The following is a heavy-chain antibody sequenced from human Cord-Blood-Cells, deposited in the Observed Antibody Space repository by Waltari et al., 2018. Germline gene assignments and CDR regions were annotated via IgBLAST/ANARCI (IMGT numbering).Heavy chain of an antibody. CDR2: INHSGST. D-gene: IGHD1-26*01. J-gene: IGHJ4*02. V-gene: IGHV4-34*01. CDR3: AKGNYSGSYFDY. CDR1: GGSFSGYS. Sequence: QVQLQQWGAGLLKPSETLSLTCAVYGGSFSGYSWSWIRQPPGKGLEWIGEINHSGSTNYNPSLKSRVTISVDTSKNQSSLKLSSVTAADTAVYYCAKGNYSGSYFDYWGQGTLVTVSS.